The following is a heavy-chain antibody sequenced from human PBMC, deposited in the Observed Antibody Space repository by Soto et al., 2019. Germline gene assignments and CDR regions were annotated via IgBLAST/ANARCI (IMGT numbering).Heavy chain of an antibody. CDR1: GFTFSSYG. Sequence: QVQLVESGGGVVQPGRSLRLSCAASGFTFSSYGMHWVRQAPGNGLEWVAVISYDGSNKYYADSVKGRFTISRDNSKNTLYLQMNSLRAEDTAVYYCAKDFNSYGYSVPWGQGTLVTVSS. CDR3: AKDFNSYGYSVP. D-gene: IGHD5-18*01. CDR2: ISYDGSNK. J-gene: IGHJ5*02. V-gene: IGHV3-30*18.